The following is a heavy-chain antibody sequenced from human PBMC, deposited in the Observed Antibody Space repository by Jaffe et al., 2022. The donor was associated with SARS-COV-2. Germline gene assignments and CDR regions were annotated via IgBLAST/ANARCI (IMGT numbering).Heavy chain of an antibody. CDR2: VSESGSNT. D-gene: IGHD5-12*01. J-gene: IGHJ4*02. CDR1: GFTFSSYV. Sequence: EVQLLQSGGGLVQPGGSLRLSCAASGFTFSSYVVSWVRQAPGKGLEWVSGVSESGSNTYYADSVKGRFTISRDNSKNTLYLQMNSLRVEDTAVYYCARGGLWLRFDYWGQVTLVTVSS. CDR3: ARGGLWLRFDY. V-gene: IGHV3-23*01.